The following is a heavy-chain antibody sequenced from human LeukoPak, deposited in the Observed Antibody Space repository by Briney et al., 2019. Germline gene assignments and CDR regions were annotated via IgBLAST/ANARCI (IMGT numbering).Heavy chain of an antibody. D-gene: IGHD2-2*02. V-gene: IGHV3-21*01. CDR3: ARDRWSVVPAAIFDY. Sequence: GGSLRLPCAASGFTFSSYSMNWVRQAPGKGLEWVSSISSSSSYIYYADSVKGRFTISRDNAKNSLYLQMNSLRAEDTAVYYCARDRWSVVPAAIFDYWGQGTLVTVSS. CDR1: GFTFSSYS. J-gene: IGHJ4*02. CDR2: ISSSSSYI.